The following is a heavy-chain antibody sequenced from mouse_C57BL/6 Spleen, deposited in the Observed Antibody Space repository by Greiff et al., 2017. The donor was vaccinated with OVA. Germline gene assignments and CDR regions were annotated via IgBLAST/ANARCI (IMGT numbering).Heavy chain of an antibody. CDR2: IDTSDSYN. CDR3: ARGIYYSSSYSDY. D-gene: IGHD1-1*01. Sequence: QVQLQPPGAELVKPGASVKLSCKASGYTFTSYWMQWVKPRPGQGLEWIGEIDTSDSYNNYNQKLKGKATLTVNTSSSTAYMQLSSLTSEDSAVYYCARGIYYSSSYSDYWGQGTTLTVSS. CDR1: GYTFTSYW. J-gene: IGHJ2*01. V-gene: IGHV1-50*01.